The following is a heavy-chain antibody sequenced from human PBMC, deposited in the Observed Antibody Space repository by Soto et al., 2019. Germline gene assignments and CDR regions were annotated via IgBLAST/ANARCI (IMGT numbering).Heavy chain of an antibody. J-gene: IGHJ6*01. CDR1: IVSVSSSSYY. CDR3: ARNNFYYYFAMDV. V-gene: IGHV4-39*01. Sequence: SETLSLTCSFSIVSVSSSSYYCGWIRQPPGKGLEWIGNIYYSGSTYYNQSLKSRVTISVDTSKNQFSLKLTSVTAADTAVYYCARNNFYYYFAMDVWGQGTTVTVSS. CDR2: IYYSGST.